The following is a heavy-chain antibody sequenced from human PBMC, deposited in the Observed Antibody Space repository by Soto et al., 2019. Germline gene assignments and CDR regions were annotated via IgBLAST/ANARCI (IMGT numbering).Heavy chain of an antibody. V-gene: IGHV3-30*18. CDR1: GFTFSSYG. D-gene: IGHD2-15*01. CDR3: AKAGVDCSGGSCYSVWYYYYGMDV. CDR2: ISYDGSNK. Sequence: GGSLRLSCAASGFTFSSYGMHWVRQAPGKGLEWVAVISYDGSNKYYADSVKGRFTISRDNSKNTLYLQMNSLRAEDTAVYYCAKAGVDCSGGSCYSVWYYYYGMDVWGQGTTVTVSS. J-gene: IGHJ6*02.